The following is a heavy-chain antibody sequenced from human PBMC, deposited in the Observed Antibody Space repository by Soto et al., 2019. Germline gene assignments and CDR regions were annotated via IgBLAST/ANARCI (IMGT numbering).Heavy chain of an antibody. V-gene: IGHV1-3*01. Sequence: EASVKVSCKASGYTFTSYAMHWVRQAPGQRLEWMGWINAGNGNTKYSQKFQGRVTITRDTSASTAYMELSSLRSEDTAVYYCARDGSDIVVVPAANWNWFDPWGQGTLVTVSS. D-gene: IGHD2-2*01. CDR1: GYTFTSYA. CDR3: ARDGSDIVVVPAANWNWFDP. J-gene: IGHJ5*02. CDR2: INAGNGNT.